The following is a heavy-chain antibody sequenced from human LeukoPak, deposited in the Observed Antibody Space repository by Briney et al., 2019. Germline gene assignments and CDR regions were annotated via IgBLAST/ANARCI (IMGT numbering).Heavy chain of an antibody. D-gene: IGHD6-13*01. J-gene: IGHJ4*02. CDR1: GFTFSSYA. CDR3: AKDMSSSWRYFDY. V-gene: IGHV3-43D*03. Sequence: GGSLRLSCAASGFTFSSYAMSWVRQAPGKGLEWVSLISWDGGSTYYADSVKGRFTISRDNSKNSLYLQMNSLRAEDTALYYCAKDMSSSWRYFDYWGQGTLVTVSS. CDR2: ISWDGGST.